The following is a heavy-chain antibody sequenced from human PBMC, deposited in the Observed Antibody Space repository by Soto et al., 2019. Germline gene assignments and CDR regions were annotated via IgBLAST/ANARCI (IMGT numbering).Heavy chain of an antibody. CDR2: IYYSGST. D-gene: IGHD4-17*01. CDR1: GGSISSYY. J-gene: IGHJ4*02. Sequence: SETLSLTCTVSGGSISSYYWSWIRQPPGKGLEWIGYIYYSGSTNYNPSLKSRVTISVDTSKNQFSLKLSSVTAADTAVYYCARHHDYGGNYYFDYWGQGTLVTVSS. V-gene: IGHV4-59*08. CDR3: ARHHDYGGNYYFDY.